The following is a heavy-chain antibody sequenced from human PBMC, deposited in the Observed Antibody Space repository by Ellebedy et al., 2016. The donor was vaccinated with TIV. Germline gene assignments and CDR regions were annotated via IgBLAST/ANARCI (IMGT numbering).Heavy chain of an antibody. CDR3: AKRGDYETQMGKWYFDL. Sequence: PGGSLRLSCAASGFTFSTYATSWVRQAPGKGLGWVSSISGDGSRTYYADSVKGRFTISRDNSKNTLYLQMNSLRAEDTAIYFCAKRGDYETQMGKWYFDLWGRGTLVTVSS. V-gene: IGHV3-23*01. J-gene: IGHJ2*01. D-gene: IGHD3-16*01. CDR1: GFTFSTYA. CDR2: ISGDGSRT.